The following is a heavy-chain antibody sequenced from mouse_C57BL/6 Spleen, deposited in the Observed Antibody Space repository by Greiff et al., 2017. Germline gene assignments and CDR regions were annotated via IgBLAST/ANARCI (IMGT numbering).Heavy chain of an antibody. J-gene: IGHJ4*01. CDR1: GYAFSSYW. D-gene: IGHD1-1*01. Sequence: VQLQQSGAELVKPGASVKISCKASGYAFSSYWMNWVKQRPGKGLEWIGQIYPGDGDTNYNGKFKGKATLTEEKSSSTAYMQLSSMTSEDSAVDFGARLYGSSYDMDYWGQGTAGTVS. CDR2: IYPGDGDT. CDR3: ARLYGSSYDMDY. V-gene: IGHV1-80*01.